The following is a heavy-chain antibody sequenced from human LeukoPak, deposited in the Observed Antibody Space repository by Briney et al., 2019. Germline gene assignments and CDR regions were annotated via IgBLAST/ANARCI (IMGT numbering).Heavy chain of an antibody. CDR2: INAGNGNT. CDR1: GYTFTRYA. V-gene: IGHV1-3*01. Sequence: ASVKVSCKASGYTFTRYAMHWARQAPGRGLELMGWINAGNGNTKYSQKFQGRVTITRDTSASTAYMELSSLRSEDTAVYYCAREGYGDYSPSDAFDIWGQGTMVTVSS. CDR3: AREGYGDYSPSDAFDI. D-gene: IGHD4-17*01. J-gene: IGHJ3*02.